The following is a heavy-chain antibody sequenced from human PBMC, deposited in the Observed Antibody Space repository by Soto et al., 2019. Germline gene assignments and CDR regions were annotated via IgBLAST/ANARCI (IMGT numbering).Heavy chain of an antibody. CDR3: ARITAEYDYAVDV. Sequence: QVQLVQSGAEVKKPGASVKVSCKASGYSFTTYIITWLRQAPGQGLEWMGWISVYNGNTNYARTVQGRVTMTTDIATSTVYMELRSLRSDDTSVYYGARITAEYDYAVDVWGQGTTVTVSS. CDR2: ISVYNGNT. V-gene: IGHV1-18*04. CDR1: GYSFTTYI. D-gene: IGHD6-25*01. J-gene: IGHJ6*02.